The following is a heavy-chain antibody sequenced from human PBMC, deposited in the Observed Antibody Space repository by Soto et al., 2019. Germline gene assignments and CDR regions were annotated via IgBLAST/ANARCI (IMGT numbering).Heavy chain of an antibody. CDR1: GGTFSSYA. CDR3: ARIRFLEWLLYYAYFDY. J-gene: IGHJ4*02. D-gene: IGHD3-3*01. CDR2: IIPIFGTA. V-gene: IGHV1-69*13. Sequence: SVKVSCKASGGTFSSYAISWVRQAPGQGLEWMGGIIPIFGTANYAQKFQGRVTITADESTSTAYMELSSLRSEDTAVYYCARIRFLEWLLYYAYFDYWGQGTLVTV.